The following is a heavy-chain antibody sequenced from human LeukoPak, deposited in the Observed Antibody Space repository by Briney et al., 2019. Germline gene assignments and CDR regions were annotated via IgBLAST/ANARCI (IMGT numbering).Heavy chain of an antibody. CDR3: ARENGSREGGNNWFDP. D-gene: IGHD1-1*01. J-gene: IGHJ5*02. Sequence: PSETLSLTCTVSGGSISSGGYYWSWIRQHPGKGLEWIGYIYYSGSTYYNPSLKSRVTISVDTSKNQFSLKLSSVTAADTAVYYCARENGSREGGNNWFDPWAREPWSPSPQ. CDR1: GGSISSGGYY. V-gene: IGHV4-31*03. CDR2: IYYSGST.